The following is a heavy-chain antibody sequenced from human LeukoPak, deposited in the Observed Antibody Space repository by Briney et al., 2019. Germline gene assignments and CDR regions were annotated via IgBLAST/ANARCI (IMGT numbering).Heavy chain of an antibody. D-gene: IGHD3-16*02. CDR2: IYYSGST. V-gene: IGHV4-59*12. Sequence: SETLSLTCTVSGGSISSYYWSWIRQPPGKGLEWIGYIYYSGSTNYNPSLKSRVTISEDTSKSQFSLKLSSVTAADTAVYYCARGVYDYIWGSYRYIPAHWFDPWGQGTLVIVSS. CDR3: ARGVYDYIWGSYRYIPAHWFDP. CDR1: GGSISSYY. J-gene: IGHJ5*02.